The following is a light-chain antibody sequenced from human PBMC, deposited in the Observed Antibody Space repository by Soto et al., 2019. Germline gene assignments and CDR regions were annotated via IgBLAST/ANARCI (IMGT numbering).Light chain of an antibody. V-gene: IGKV1-5*01. CDR1: QSISHW. CDR2: DAS. J-gene: IGKJ1*01. Sequence: DIQMTQSPATLSASVGDSVTITCRASQSISHWLACCQQKPGKAPKFLIYDASSLESGVPSRFSGSGSGTEFTLTISSLQPDDFATYYCQQYDSVLGTFGPGTKVDI. CDR3: QQYDSVLGT.